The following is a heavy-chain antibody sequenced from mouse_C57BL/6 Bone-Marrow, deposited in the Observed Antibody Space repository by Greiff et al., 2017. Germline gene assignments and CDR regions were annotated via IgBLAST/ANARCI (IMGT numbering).Heavy chain of an antibody. Sequence: EVKLMESEGGLVQPGSSMKLSCTASGFTFSDYYMAWVRQVPEKGLEWVANINYDGSSTYYLDSLKSRFIISRDNAKNILYLQMSSLKSEDTATYYCAREDYSNSFDYWGQGTTLPVSS. CDR2: INYDGSST. CDR1: GFTFSDYY. D-gene: IGHD2-5*01. V-gene: IGHV5-16*01. J-gene: IGHJ2*01. CDR3: AREDYSNSFDY.